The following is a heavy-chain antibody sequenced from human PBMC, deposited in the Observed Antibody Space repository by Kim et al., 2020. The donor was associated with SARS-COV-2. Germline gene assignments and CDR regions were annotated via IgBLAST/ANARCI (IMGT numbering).Heavy chain of an antibody. CDR1: GYSFTSYW. CDR3: ARWRNGPKGPYYYGMDV. CDR2: IDPSDSYT. Sequence: GESLKISCKGSGYSFTSYWISWVRQMPGKGLEWMGRIDPSDSYTNYSPSFQGHVTISADKSISTAYLQWSSLKASDTAMYYCARWRNGPKGPYYYGMDVWGQGTTVTVSS. D-gene: IGHD2-8*01. V-gene: IGHV5-10-1*01. J-gene: IGHJ6*02.